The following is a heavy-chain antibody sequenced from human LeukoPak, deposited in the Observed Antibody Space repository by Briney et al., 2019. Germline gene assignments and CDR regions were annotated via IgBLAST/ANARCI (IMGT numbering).Heavy chain of an antibody. CDR1: GYTCTSYG. J-gene: IGHJ5*02. Sequence: ASVKVSCKASGYTCTSYGISWVRQAPGHVLEWMGWVSAYNGNTNYAQKLQGRVTMTTDTSTSTAYMELRSLRSDDTAVYYCARDFLCLAEGYYYGLGSPYWFDPWGQRTLVTVSS. D-gene: IGHD3-10*01. V-gene: IGHV1-18*01. CDR3: ARDFLCLAEGYYYGLGSPYWFDP. CDR2: VSAYNGNT.